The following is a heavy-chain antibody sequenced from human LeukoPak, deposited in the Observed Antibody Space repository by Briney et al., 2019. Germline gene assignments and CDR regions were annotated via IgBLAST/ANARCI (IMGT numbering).Heavy chain of an antibody. D-gene: IGHD6-19*01. CDR1: GYTFTSYA. CDR2: INAGNGNT. J-gene: IGHJ3*02. V-gene: IGHV1-3*01. Sequence: ASVKVSCKASGYTFTSYAMHWVRQAPGQRLERMGWINAGNGNTKYSQKFQGRVTITRDTSASTAYMELSSLRSEDTAVYYCASCSSGWFDAFDIWGQGTMVTVSS. CDR3: ASCSSGWFDAFDI.